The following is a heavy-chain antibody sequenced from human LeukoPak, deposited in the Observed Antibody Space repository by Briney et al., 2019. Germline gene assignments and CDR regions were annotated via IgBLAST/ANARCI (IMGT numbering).Heavy chain of an antibody. D-gene: IGHD5-18*01. CDR3: ARHRGIQLWLLSPGFDY. Sequence: SETLSLTCAVYGGSFSGYYWSWIRQPPGKGLEWIGEINHSGSTNYNPSLKSRVTISVDTSKNQFSLKLSSVTAADTAVYYCARHRGIQLWLLSPGFDYWGQGTLVTVSS. J-gene: IGHJ4*02. V-gene: IGHV4-34*01. CDR2: INHSGST. CDR1: GGSFSGYY.